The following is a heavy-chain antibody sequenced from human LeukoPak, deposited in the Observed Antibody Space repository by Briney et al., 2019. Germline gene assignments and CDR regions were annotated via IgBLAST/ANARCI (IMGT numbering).Heavy chain of an antibody. Sequence: PGGSLRLSCAASGFTFSSYSMNWVRQAPGKGLEWVSSISSSSSYIYYADSVKGRFTISRDNAKNSLYLQMNSLRAEDTAVYYCAREPSGHSSGARYYYYYMDVWGKGTTVTVSS. D-gene: IGHD6-19*01. J-gene: IGHJ6*03. CDR1: GFTFSSYS. CDR3: AREPSGHSSGARYYYYYMDV. V-gene: IGHV3-21*01. CDR2: ISSSSSYI.